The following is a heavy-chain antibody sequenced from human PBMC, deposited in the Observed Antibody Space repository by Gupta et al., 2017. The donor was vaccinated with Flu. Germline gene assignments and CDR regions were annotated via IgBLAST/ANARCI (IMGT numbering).Heavy chain of an antibody. Sequence: PPGKGLEWIGSIYYTEDTYYSPSLESRVTISLDTSKNQFSLKLFSVTAADTAVYYCATGLAVAGHYYYYYMDVWGKGTTVTVSS. J-gene: IGHJ6*03. V-gene: IGHV4-39*01. D-gene: IGHD6-19*01. CDR3: ATGLAVAGHYYYYYMDV. CDR2: IYYTEDT.